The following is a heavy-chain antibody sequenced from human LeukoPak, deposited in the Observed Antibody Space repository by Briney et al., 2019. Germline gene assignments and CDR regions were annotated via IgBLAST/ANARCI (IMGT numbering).Heavy chain of an antibody. Sequence: ASETPSLTCTVSGSSISSYYWSWIRQPPGKGLEWIGYIYYSGSTNYNPSLKSRVTISVDTSKNQFSLKLSSVTAADTAVYYCAREGIAAAGTAFDIWGQRTMVTVSS. CDR1: GSSISSYY. D-gene: IGHD6-13*01. CDR2: IYYSGST. V-gene: IGHV4-59*12. CDR3: AREGIAAAGTAFDI. J-gene: IGHJ3*02.